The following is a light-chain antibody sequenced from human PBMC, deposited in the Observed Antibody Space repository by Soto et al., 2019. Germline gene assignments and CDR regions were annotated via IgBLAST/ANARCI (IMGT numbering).Light chain of an antibody. CDR1: SSDVGAYNY. Sequence: QSVLTQPASVSGSPGQSITISCTGTSSDVGAYNYVSWYQQHPGKAPKLMIYDVSNRPSGVSNRFSGSKSDNTASLTISGLQADDEADYYCSSYRGSSTLVFGGGTKLTVL. CDR2: DVS. CDR3: SSYRGSSTLV. V-gene: IGLV2-14*03. J-gene: IGLJ2*01.